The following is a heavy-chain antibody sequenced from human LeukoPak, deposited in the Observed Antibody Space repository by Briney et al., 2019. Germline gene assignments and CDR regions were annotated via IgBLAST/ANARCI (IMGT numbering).Heavy chain of an antibody. CDR3: ARSVGLAAAGPGFYFDS. CDR2: INPNSGGT. D-gene: IGHD6-13*01. CDR1: GYTFTGYY. V-gene: IGHV1-2*02. J-gene: IGHJ4*02. Sequence: ASVTVSCKASGYTFTGYYMHWVRQAPGQGLEWMGWINPNSGGTNYVQKFQGRVTMTRDTSISTAYMELSRLRSDDTAVYYCARSVGLAAAGPGFYFDSWGQGTLVTVSS.